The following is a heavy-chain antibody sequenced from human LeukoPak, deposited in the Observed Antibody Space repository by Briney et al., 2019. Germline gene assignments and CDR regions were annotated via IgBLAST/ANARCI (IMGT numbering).Heavy chain of an antibody. D-gene: IGHD3-9*01. J-gene: IGHJ4*02. Sequence: SETLSLTCTVSGGSISSGSYYWSWIRQPAGRGLEWIGRIYTSGSTNYNPSLKSRVTISVDTSKNQFSLKLSSVTAADTAVYYCASGLRYFDLYYWGQGTLVTVSS. CDR3: ASGLRYFDLYY. CDR2: IYTSGST. CDR1: GGSISSGSYY. V-gene: IGHV4-61*02.